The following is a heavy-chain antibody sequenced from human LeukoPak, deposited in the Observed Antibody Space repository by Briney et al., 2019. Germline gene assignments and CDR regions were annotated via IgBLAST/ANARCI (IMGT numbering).Heavy chain of an antibody. CDR1: GGSFSGYY. CDR2: TNHSGST. Sequence: PSETLSLTCAVYGGSFSGYYWSWIRQPPGKGLEWIGETNHSGSTNYNPSLKSRVTISVDTSKDQFSLKLSSVTAADTAVYYCARWRGYFPFDYWGQGTLVTVSS. D-gene: IGHD1-26*01. V-gene: IGHV4-34*01. CDR3: ARWRGYFPFDY. J-gene: IGHJ4*02.